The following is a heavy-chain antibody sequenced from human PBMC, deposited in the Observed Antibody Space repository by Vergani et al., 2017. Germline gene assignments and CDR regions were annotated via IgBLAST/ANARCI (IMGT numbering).Heavy chain of an antibody. CDR1: GFTFGYYA. CDR3: VRDQVTILLGSDALDI. V-gene: IGHV3-49*03. J-gene: IGHJ3*02. CDR2: IRSKAYGQAT. Sequence: EVQLVESGGDLVQPGRSLRLSCTASGFTFGYYAMDWFRQAPGQGLEWVGGIRSKAYGQATIYAASVKGKFTISRDDSKSIAYLQMNNLQNEDTAMYYCVRDQVTILLGSDALDILVQGTMVTVSS. D-gene: IGHD3-10*01.